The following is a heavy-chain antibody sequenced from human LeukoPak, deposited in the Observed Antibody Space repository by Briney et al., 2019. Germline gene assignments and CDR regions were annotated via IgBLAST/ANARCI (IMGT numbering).Heavy chain of an antibody. CDR2: INAGNGNT. CDR3: ARGAFSLWEPSDY. CDR1: GYTFTSYA. J-gene: IGHJ4*02. V-gene: IGHV1-3*01. Sequence: GASVKVSCTASGYTFTSYAMHWVRQAPGQRLGWMGWINAGNGNTKYSQQFQGRVTITRDTSASTAYMELSSLRSEDTAVYYCARGAFSLWEPSDYWGQGTLVTVSS. D-gene: IGHD1-14*01.